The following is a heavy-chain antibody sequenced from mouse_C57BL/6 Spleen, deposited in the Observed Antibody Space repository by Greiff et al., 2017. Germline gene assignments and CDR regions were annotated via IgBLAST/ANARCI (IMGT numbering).Heavy chain of an antibody. CDR2: IRNKANGYTT. J-gene: IGHJ4*01. Sequence: EVKVVESGGGLVQPGGSLSLSCAASGFTFTDYYMSWVRQPPGKALEWLGFIRNKANGYTTEYSASVKGRFTISRDNSQSILYLQMNALRAEDSATYYCARYSGYGSSYYAMDYWGQGTSVTVSS. D-gene: IGHD1-1*01. V-gene: IGHV7-3*01. CDR1: GFTFTDYY. CDR3: ARYSGYGSSYYAMDY.